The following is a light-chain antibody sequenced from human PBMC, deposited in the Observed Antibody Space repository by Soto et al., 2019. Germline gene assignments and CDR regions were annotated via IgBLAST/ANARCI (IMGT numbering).Light chain of an antibody. CDR1: QSVSSSS. CDR3: QQYGSSPEFT. V-gene: IGKV3-20*01. J-gene: IGKJ3*01. Sequence: EIVLTQSPGTLSLSPGERATLSCRASQSVSSSSLAWYQQKPGQAPRLLIYGASNRAAGIPDRFSGSGSGTDFTLTISRLEPEDFAVYYCQQYGSSPEFTFGPGTKVGIK. CDR2: GAS.